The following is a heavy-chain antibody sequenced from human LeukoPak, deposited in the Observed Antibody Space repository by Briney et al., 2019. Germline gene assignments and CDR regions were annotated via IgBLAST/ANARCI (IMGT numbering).Heavy chain of an antibody. CDR3: ARGIAAAGVLFDY. D-gene: IGHD6-13*01. J-gene: IGHJ4*02. CDR2: ISSSSSYI. V-gene: IGHV3-21*01. CDR1: GFTFSSYS. Sequence: GGSLRLSCAASGFTFSSYSMNWVRQAPGKGLEWVSSISSSSSYIYYADSVKGRFTISRDNAKNSLYLQMNSLRAEDTAVYYCARGIAAAGVLFDYWGQGTLVTVSS.